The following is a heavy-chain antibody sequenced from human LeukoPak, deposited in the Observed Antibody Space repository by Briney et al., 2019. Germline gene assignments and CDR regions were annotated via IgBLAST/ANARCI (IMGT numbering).Heavy chain of an antibody. Sequence: ASVKVSCKASGYTFTGYYMHWVRQAPGQGLERMAWINPNSGGTNYAQKFQGRVTMTRDTSISTAYMELSRLTSDDTAVYYCARAPLGLPFDYWGQGSLVTVSS. CDR3: ARAPLGLPFDY. CDR2: INPNSGGT. V-gene: IGHV1-2*02. CDR1: GYTFTGYY. J-gene: IGHJ4*02.